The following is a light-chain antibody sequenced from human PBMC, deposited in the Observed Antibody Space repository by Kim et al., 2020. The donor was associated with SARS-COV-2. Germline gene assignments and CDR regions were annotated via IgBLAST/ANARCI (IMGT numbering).Light chain of an antibody. V-gene: IGKV3-20*01. Sequence: LPQGERATLPVRASQSVSSSYVAWYQQKPGQAPRLLVYGASSRATGIPDRFSGSGSGTDFTLTISKLEPEDFAVYYCQQYGSSPRTFGQGTKVEI. CDR3: QQYGSSPRT. CDR1: QSVSSSY. CDR2: GAS. J-gene: IGKJ1*01.